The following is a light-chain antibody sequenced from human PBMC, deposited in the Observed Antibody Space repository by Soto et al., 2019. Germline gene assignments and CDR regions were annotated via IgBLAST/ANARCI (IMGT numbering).Light chain of an antibody. CDR1: SSDVGGYNY. V-gene: IGLV2-14*01. Sequence: QSVLTQPASVSGSPGQSITISCTGTSSDVGGYNYVSWYQHHPGKAPKLLIYDVNNRPSGVSDRFSGSKSGNTASLTISGLQTDDEADYYCSSYTSIITVVFGGGTKLTVL. CDR2: DVN. CDR3: SSYTSIITVV. J-gene: IGLJ2*01.